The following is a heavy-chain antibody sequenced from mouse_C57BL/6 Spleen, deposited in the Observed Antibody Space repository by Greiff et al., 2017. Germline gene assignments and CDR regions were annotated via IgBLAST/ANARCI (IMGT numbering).Heavy chain of an antibody. Sequence: VQLQQSGPELVKPGASVKLSCKASGYTFTSYWMHWVKQRPGQGLEWIGMIHPNSGSTNYNEKFKSKATLTVDKSSSTAYMQLSSLTSEDSAVYYCATAAYYGNYYFDYWGQGTTLTVSS. D-gene: IGHD2-10*01. CDR1: GYTFTSYW. CDR2: IHPNSGST. CDR3: ATAAYYGNYYFDY. V-gene: IGHV1-64*01. J-gene: IGHJ2*01.